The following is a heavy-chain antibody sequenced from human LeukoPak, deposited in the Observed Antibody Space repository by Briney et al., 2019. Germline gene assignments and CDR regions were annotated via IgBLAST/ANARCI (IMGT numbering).Heavy chain of an antibody. CDR1: GRSFSGYY. CDR3: ARGARTPSGYGSRTAGRANWFDP. D-gene: IGHD5-12*01. J-gene: IGHJ5*02. V-gene: IGHV4-34*01. Sequence: PSETLSLTCAVYGRSFSGYYWSWIRQSPGKGLEWIGEINHSGSTTYNPSLKSRVTISVDTSRNQFSLKLSSVTAADTAVYYCARGARTPSGYGSRTAGRANWFDPWGQGTLVTVSS. CDR2: INHSGST.